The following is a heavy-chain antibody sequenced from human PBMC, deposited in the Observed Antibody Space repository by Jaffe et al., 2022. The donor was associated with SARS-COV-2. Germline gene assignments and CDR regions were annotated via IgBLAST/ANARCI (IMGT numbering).Heavy chain of an antibody. CDR3: AKRQYSGSGTWHNELHIDY. J-gene: IGHJ4*02. D-gene: IGHD3-10*01. V-gene: IGHV3-23*01. CDR1: GFSFKYYA. CDR2: ISGDGDTT. Sequence: EVQLLESGGALVQPGGSLRLSCAASGFSFKYYAMNWVRQAPGKGLEWVSGISGDGDTTYYADSVRGRFTISRDNSKNTLYLQMNSLRAEDAAVYYCAKRQYSGSGTWHNELHIDYWGQGAQVTVSS.